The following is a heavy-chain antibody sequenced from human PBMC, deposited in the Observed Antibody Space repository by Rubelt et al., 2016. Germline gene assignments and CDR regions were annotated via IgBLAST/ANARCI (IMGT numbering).Heavy chain of an antibody. D-gene: IGHD6-19*01. CDR3: AKDAYSSGCSYFDY. V-gene: IGHV3-30*02. Sequence: DSVKGRFTISRDNSKNTLYLQMNSLRAEDTAVYYCAKDAYSSGCSYFDYWGQGTLVTVSS. J-gene: IGHJ4*02.